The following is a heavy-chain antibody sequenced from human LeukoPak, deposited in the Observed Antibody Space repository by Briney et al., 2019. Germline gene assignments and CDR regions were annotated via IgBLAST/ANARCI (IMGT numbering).Heavy chain of an antibody. V-gene: IGHV4-59*01. CDR2: IYYSGNT. CDR3: ARGGRGNYNAPFDY. Sequence: SETLSLTCNVSGGSIRGYYWNWIRQPPGKGLEWIGYIYYSGNTNYNPSLRGRVSISVDTSKNQFSLKLTSVAAADTAMYYCARGGRGNYNAPFDYWGQGTLGTVSS. J-gene: IGHJ4*02. D-gene: IGHD1-26*01. CDR1: GGSIRGYY.